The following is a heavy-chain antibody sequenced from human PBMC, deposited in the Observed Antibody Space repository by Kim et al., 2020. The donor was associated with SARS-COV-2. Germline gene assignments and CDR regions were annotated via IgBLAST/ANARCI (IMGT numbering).Heavy chain of an antibody. J-gene: IGHJ4*02. CDR2: INAGNGNT. CDR1: GYTFTSYA. Sequence: ASVKVSCKASGYTFTSYAMHWVRQAPGQRLEWMGWINAGNGNTKYSQKFQGRVTITRDTSASTAYMELSSLRSEDTAVYYCARGSYDSSGYVVYFDYWGQGTLVTVSS. D-gene: IGHD3-22*01. CDR3: ARGSYDSSGYVVYFDY. V-gene: IGHV1-3*01.